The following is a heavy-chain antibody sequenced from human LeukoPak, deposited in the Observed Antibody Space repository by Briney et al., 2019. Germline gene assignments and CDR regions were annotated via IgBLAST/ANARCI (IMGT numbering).Heavy chain of an antibody. CDR1: GGSISSSSYY. J-gene: IGHJ4*02. D-gene: IGHD6-13*01. Sequence: SETLSLTCTVSGGSISSSSYYWGWIRQPPGQGLEWIGSIYYSGSTYYNPPLKSRVTISVDTSKNQFSLKLSSVTAADTAVYYCARHTDGYSSSWHNSYFDYWGQGTLVTVSS. CDR2: IYYSGST. CDR3: ARHTDGYSSSWHNSYFDY. V-gene: IGHV4-39*01.